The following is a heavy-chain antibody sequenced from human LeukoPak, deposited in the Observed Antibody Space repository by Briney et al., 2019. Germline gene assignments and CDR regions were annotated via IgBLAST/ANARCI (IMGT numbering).Heavy chain of an antibody. J-gene: IGHJ4*02. CDR3: AKNPNRSVWYQDY. CDR1: EFTFSIYS. V-gene: IGHV3-23*01. D-gene: IGHD6-19*01. CDR2: ISSSGAST. Sequence: PGGSLRLSCVASEFTFSIYSMTWVRQGPERGLEWVSAISSSGASTYYADSVKGRFTISRDNSKNTLYLQMNSLTAEDTAVYYCAKNPNRSVWYQDYWGQGTLVTVSS.